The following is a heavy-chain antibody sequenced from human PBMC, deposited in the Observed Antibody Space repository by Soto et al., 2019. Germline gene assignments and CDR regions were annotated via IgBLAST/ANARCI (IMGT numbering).Heavy chain of an antibody. D-gene: IGHD4-4*01. CDR1: WFTFSNYG. V-gene: IGHV3-30*18. CDR3: AKSRDGYSFYYYYGMDV. J-gene: IGHJ6*02. Sequence: GESLCLSCAAPWFTFSNYGMHWVRHAPGKGLEWVALILHDGSNEYYADSVKGRFTISRDNSKNTLYLQMNSLRGDDTAVYYCAKSRDGYSFYYYYGMDVWGQGTTVTVSS. CDR2: ILHDGSNE.